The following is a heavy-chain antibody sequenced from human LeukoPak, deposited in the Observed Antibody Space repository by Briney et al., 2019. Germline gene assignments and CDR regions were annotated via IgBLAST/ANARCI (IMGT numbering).Heavy chain of an antibody. CDR2: IKQDGSEK. Sequence: GGSLRLSCAASGFTFDDYAMHWVRQAPGKGLEWVANIKQDGSEKYYVDSVKGRFTISRDNAKNSLYLQMNSLRAEDTAVYYCARRLHFDYWGQGTLVTVSS. V-gene: IGHV3-7*01. CDR3: ARRLHFDY. J-gene: IGHJ4*02. CDR1: GFTFDDYA.